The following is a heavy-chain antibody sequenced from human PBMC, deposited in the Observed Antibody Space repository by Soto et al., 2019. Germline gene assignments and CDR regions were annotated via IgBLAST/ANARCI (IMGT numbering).Heavy chain of an antibody. CDR3: ARDCVYSSALLAY. V-gene: IGHV3-33*01. D-gene: IGHD6-25*01. Sequence: PGGSLRLSCAASGFTFSSYGMHWVRQAPGKGLEWVAVIWYDGSNKYYADSVKGRFTISRDNSKNTLYLQMNSLRAEDTAVYYYARDCVYSSALLAYWGQGTLDTVSS. J-gene: IGHJ4*02. CDR1: GFTFSSYG. CDR2: IWYDGSNK.